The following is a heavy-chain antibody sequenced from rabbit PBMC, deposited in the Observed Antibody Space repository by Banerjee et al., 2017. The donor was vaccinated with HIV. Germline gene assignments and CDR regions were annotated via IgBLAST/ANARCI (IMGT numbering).Heavy chain of an antibody. CDR2: INTSSGNT. CDR3: ARGAPATL. V-gene: IGHV1S45*01. J-gene: IGHJ4*01. Sequence: QEQLEESGGGLVKPEGSLTLTCKASGFDFSSNAMCWVRQAPGKGPEWIACINTSSGNTVYASWAKGRFTISKTSSTTVTLQMTSLTAADTATYFCARGAPATLWGPGTLVTVS. CDR1: GFDFSSNA. D-gene: IGHD6-1*01.